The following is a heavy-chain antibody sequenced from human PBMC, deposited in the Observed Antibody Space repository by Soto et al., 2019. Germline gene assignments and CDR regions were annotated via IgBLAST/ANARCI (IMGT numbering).Heavy chain of an antibody. CDR2: IYYSGST. V-gene: IGHV4-59*01. D-gene: IGHD2-2*02. J-gene: IGHJ5*02. Sequence: AGTXALTGTVSGFSISIYYCVWIRQPPGKGRGWMGYIYYSGSTNYNPSLKSRVTISVETSKTHFSLKLSSVTAADTAVYYCERVYVVQADIGANNKGVNCFEAWGQGTLVTVSS. CDR3: ERVYVVQADIGANNKGVNCFEA. CDR1: GFSISIYY.